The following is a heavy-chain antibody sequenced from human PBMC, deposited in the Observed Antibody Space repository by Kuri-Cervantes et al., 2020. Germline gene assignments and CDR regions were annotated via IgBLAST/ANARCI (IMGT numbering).Heavy chain of an antibody. Sequence: SETLTLTCTVSGGPISSGGYYWSWIRQHPGKGLEWIGYIYYSGSTYYNPSLKSRVTMSVDTSKNQFSLKLSSVTAADTAVYYCARGNFHREKQYSNYVASVYYYYGMDVLRQGTTVTVSS. CDR3: ARGNFHREKQYSNYVASVYYYYGMDV. CDR1: GGPISSGGYY. D-gene: IGHD4-11*01. V-gene: IGHV4-31*03. J-gene: IGHJ6*01. CDR2: IYYSGST.